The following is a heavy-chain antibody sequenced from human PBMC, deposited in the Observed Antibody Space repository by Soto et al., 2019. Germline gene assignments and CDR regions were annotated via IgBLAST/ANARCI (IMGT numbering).Heavy chain of an antibody. CDR3: ATTFNPYDSRGYYLLN. Sequence: QVQLLQSGAEMKKPGASVQVSCKTSGYTFTNYAITWVRQAPGQGLEWMGWISTYNHNTKYAQKFQGRVTMTTDTSTGTAYMDLGSLRSDDTAVHYCATTFNPYDSRGYYLLNWGQGTLVTVSS. CDR1: GYTFTNYA. J-gene: IGHJ4*02. V-gene: IGHV1-18*04. CDR2: ISTYNHNT. D-gene: IGHD3-22*01.